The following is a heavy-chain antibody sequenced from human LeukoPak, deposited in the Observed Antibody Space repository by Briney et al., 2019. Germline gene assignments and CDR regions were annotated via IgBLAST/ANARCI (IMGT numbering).Heavy chain of an antibody. CDR2: IKPDGSEE. CDR1: GFTFSSYA. V-gene: IGHV3-7*01. J-gene: IGHJ4*02. D-gene: IGHD6-13*01. CDR3: ARAAVASAGDN. Sequence: GGSLRLSCAASGFTFSSYAMSWVRQAPGKGLEWVANIKPDGSEEYYVDSVKGRFTISRDNAKNSLFLQMSSLRAEDTAVYYCARAAVASAGDNWGQGTLVTVSS.